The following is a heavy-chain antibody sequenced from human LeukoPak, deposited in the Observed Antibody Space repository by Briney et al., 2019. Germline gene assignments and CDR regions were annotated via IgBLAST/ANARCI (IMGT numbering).Heavy chain of an antibody. CDR3: ATETYGPVDY. Sequence: GGSLRLSCAASGFSVSSNYMSWVRQAPGKGLEWVSYISSSGSTIYYADSVKGRFTISRDNAKNSLYLQMNSLRAEDTAVYYCATETYGPVDYWGQGTLVTVSS. V-gene: IGHV3-11*01. J-gene: IGHJ4*02. CDR1: GFSVSSNY. CDR2: ISSSGSTI. D-gene: IGHD3-10*01.